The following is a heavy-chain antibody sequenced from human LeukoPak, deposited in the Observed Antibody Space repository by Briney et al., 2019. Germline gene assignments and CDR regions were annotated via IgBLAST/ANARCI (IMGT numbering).Heavy chain of an antibody. D-gene: IGHD1-14*01. V-gene: IGHV1-2*02. CDR1: GYTFTGYY. Sequence: ASVNVSCKASGYTFTGYYMHWVRQAPGQGLEWMGWINPNSGGTNYAQKFQGRVTMTRDTSISTACMELSRLRSDDTAVYYCARVNRDLARRQYGFDPWGQGTLVTVSS. J-gene: IGHJ5*02. CDR2: INPNSGGT. CDR3: ARVNRDLARRQYGFDP.